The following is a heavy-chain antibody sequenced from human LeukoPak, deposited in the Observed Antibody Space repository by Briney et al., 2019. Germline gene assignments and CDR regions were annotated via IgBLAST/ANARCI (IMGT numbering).Heavy chain of an antibody. J-gene: IGHJ6*03. CDR3: ARLKFYDSTGYSPGYYMDV. V-gene: IGHV4-4*07. CDR2: IYGSGIT. D-gene: IGHD3-22*01. CDR1: GGSIISNY. Sequence: PSETLSLTCTVSGGSIISNYWSWIRQSAGTGLEWIGRIYGSGITDYNPSLKSRVTMSLDTSRKQFCLRLTSVTAADTAVYYCARLKFYDSTGYSPGYYMDVWGKGSTVSVFS.